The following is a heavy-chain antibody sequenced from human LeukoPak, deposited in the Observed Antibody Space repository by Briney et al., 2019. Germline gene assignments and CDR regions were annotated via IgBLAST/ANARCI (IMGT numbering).Heavy chain of an antibody. CDR1: GGTFSSYA. CDR3: ARGSYPAGTADY. CDR2: IIPIFGTA. V-gene: IGHV1-69*01. Sequence: SVKVSCKASGGTFSSYAISWVRQAPGQGLEWMGGIIPIFGTANYAQKFQGRVTITADESTSTAYMELSSLRPEDTAVYYCARGSYPAGTADYWGQGTLVTVSS. D-gene: IGHD6-13*01. J-gene: IGHJ4*02.